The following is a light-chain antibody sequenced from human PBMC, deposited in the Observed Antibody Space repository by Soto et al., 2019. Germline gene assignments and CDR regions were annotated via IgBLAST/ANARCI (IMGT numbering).Light chain of an antibody. CDR1: LTVSSC. J-gene: IGKJ5*01. V-gene: IGKV3-15*01. CDR3: QNYDGDPIT. CDR2: DAS. Sequence: EIVMTQSPSTLSVSAWDRSTISFMASLTVSSCLAWYQQKPGQAPRLLIYDASNRHTEIPARFSGSGSGTDFTLTINSLQPDDIATYYCQNYDGDPITFGQGTRLET.